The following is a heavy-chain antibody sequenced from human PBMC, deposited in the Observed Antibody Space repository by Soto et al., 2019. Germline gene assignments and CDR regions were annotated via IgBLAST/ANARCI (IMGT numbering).Heavy chain of an antibody. CDR1: RFTFRNYG. CDR3: AKRYGSGSYRDFNSYYGMDI. Sequence: GGSLRLSCAASRFTFRNYGMSWVRQGPGKGLEWVSGISPTGEQRFYVDSVKGRFFISRDNSQNTLSLEMSNVRADDTAVYYCAKRYGSGSYRDFNSYYGMDIWGQGTSVTVSS. D-gene: IGHD3-10*01. J-gene: IGHJ6*02. CDR2: ISPTGEQR. V-gene: IGHV3-23*01.